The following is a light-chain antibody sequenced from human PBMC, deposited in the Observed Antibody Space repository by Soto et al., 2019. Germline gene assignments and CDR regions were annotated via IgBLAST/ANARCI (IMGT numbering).Light chain of an antibody. J-gene: IGLJ3*02. Sequence: QSVLTQPPSASGTPGQRVTISCSGSRSNIGSNTVNWYQQLPGTAPKLLIYSNNQRPSGVPDRFSGSKSGTSASLAISGLQSEDEAEYYCAVWDDSLTGWVFGGGTKLTVL. CDR1: RSNIGSNT. CDR2: SNN. CDR3: AVWDDSLTGWV. V-gene: IGLV1-44*01.